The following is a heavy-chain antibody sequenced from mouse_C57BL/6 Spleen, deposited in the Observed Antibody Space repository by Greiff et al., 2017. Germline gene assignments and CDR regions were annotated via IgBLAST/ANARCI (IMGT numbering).Heavy chain of an antibody. Sequence: EVKVEESGGGLVKPGGSLKLSCAASGFTFSSYTMSWVRQTPEKRLEWVATISGGGGNTYYPDSVKGRFTISRDNAKNTLYLQMSSLRSEDTALYYCARPLMVTTGYYFDYWGQGTTLTVSS. CDR1: GFTFSSYT. J-gene: IGHJ2*01. CDR2: ISGGGGNT. D-gene: IGHD2-2*01. V-gene: IGHV5-9*01. CDR3: ARPLMVTTGYYFDY.